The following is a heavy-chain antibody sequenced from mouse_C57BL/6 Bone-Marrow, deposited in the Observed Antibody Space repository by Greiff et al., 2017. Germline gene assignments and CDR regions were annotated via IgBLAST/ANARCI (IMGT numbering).Heavy chain of an antibody. Sequence: VQLQQPGAELVKPGASVKLSCKASGYTFTSYWMHWVKQRPGQGLEWIGMIHPNSGSTNYNEKFKSKATLTVDKSSSTAYMQLSSLTSEDSAVYYCARKTTVVAHWYVDVWGTGTTVTVSS. CDR1: GYTFTSYW. V-gene: IGHV1-64*01. CDR3: ARKTTVVAHWYVDV. J-gene: IGHJ1*03. CDR2: IHPNSGST. D-gene: IGHD1-1*01.